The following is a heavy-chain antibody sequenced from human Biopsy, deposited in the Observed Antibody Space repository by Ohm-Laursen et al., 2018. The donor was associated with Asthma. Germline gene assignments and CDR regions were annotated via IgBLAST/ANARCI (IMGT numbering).Heavy chain of an antibody. D-gene: IGHD3-16*01. CDR1: GGSISSGAYY. J-gene: IGHJ4*02. Sequence: SDTLSLTCTVSGGSISSGAYYWSWVRQPPGKGLEWIGYIYYIGSTYYNPSLKSRVAISLDTSKNQFSLKLSSVTAADTAVYFCARRGGVRRYFDYWDQGTLVTVSS. CDR2: IYYIGST. CDR3: ARRGGVRRYFDY. V-gene: IGHV4-30-4*02.